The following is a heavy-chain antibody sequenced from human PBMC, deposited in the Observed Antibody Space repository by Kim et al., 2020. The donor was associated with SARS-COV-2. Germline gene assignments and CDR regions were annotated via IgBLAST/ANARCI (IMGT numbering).Heavy chain of an antibody. D-gene: IGHD3-10*01. CDR2: IYTSGST. Sequence: SETLSLTCTVSGGSISSGSYYWSWIRQPAGKGLEWIGRIYTSGSTNYNPSLKSRVTISVDTSKNQFSLKLSSVTAADTAVYYCARDLILWFGELDYYYYGMDGWGQGTTVTVSS. CDR1: GGSISSGSYY. V-gene: IGHV4-61*02. J-gene: IGHJ6*02. CDR3: ARDLILWFGELDYYYYGMDG.